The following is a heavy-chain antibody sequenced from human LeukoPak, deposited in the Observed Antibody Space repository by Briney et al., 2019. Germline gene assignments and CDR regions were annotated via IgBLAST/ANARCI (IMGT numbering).Heavy chain of an antibody. Sequence: GGSLRLSCAASGFTLSTHGRHWVRQAPGKGLEWVAGMRYDGSREDYADSVNGRFTISRDNSKNTLLLQMNTLTTEDTAVYYCGKKRPGDGDRFDYWGQGTLLTVSS. V-gene: IGHV3-30*02. CDR2: MRYDGSRE. CDR3: GKKRPGDGDRFDY. D-gene: IGHD2-21*02. J-gene: IGHJ4*02. CDR1: GFTLSTHG.